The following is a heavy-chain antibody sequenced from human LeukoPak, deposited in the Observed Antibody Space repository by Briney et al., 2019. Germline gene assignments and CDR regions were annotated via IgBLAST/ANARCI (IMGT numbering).Heavy chain of an antibody. J-gene: IGHJ4*02. D-gene: IGHD3-9*01. CDR2: IYTSGST. Sequence: SETLSLTCTVSGGSISSYYWSWIRQPAGKGLEWIGRIYTSGSTNYNPSLKSRVTISVDTSKNQFSLKLSSVTAADTAVYYCARAQGYFDWLLFTFDYWGQGTLVTVSS. CDR3: ARAQGYFDWLLFTFDY. V-gene: IGHV4-4*07. CDR1: GGSISSYY.